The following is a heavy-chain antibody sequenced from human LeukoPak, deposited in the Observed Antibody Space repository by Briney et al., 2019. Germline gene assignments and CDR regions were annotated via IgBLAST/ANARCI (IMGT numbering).Heavy chain of an antibody. CDR1: GYTFTSYG. CDR3: ARISLYSSSPYAFDI. Sequence: GASVKVSCKASGYTFTSYGISWVRQAPGQGLEWMGWISAYNGNTNYAQKLQGRVTMTTDTSTGTAYMELRSLRSDDTAVYYCARISLYSSSPYAFDIWGQGTMVTVSS. D-gene: IGHD6-13*01. J-gene: IGHJ3*02. V-gene: IGHV1-18*01. CDR2: ISAYNGNT.